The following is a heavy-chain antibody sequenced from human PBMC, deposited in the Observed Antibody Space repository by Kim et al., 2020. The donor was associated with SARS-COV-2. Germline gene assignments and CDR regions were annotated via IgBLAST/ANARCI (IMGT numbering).Heavy chain of an antibody. CDR2: ISSSSSYI. V-gene: IGHV3-21*04. D-gene: IGHD6-13*01. CDR3: ARDVVAAAGIYYYYYYGMDV. CDR1: GFTFSSYS. Sequence: GGSLRLSCAASGFTFSSYSMNWVRQAPGKGLEWVSSISSSSSYIYYADSVKGRFTISRDNAKNSLYLQMNSLRAEDTAVYYCARDVVAAAGIYYYYYYGMDVWGQGTTVTVSS. J-gene: IGHJ6*02.